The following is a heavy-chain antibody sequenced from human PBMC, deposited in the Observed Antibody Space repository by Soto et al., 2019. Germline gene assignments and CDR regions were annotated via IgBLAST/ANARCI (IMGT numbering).Heavy chain of an antibody. CDR1: GGSITSGGHY. V-gene: IGHV4-31*03. D-gene: IGHD3-9*01. CDR3: ARVDHRGDFSVLTDF. Sequence: SETLSLTCTVSGGSITSGGHYWGWIRPYPGKGLEWIGHIYDSGNMYFFNPSLKRRVTILADTSRNQFSLSLSPLTAADTAVYYGARVDHRGDFSVLTDFWGQGILVTVSS. CDR2: IYDSGNMY. J-gene: IGHJ4*02.